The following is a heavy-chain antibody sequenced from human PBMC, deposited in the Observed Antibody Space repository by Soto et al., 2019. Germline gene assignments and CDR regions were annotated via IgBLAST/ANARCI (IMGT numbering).Heavy chain of an antibody. CDR3: ARVLVAAGPFDY. J-gene: IGHJ4*02. CDR1: GFTFSTYA. Sequence: PGGSLRLSCAASGFTFSTYAMHWVRQAPGKGLEWMAVISFDGNTAYYADSVKGRFSISRDNSENTLYLQMNSLRAEDTAIYYCARVLVAAGPFDYWGQGTLVTVSS. V-gene: IGHV3-30-3*01. D-gene: IGHD6-13*01. CDR2: ISFDGNTA.